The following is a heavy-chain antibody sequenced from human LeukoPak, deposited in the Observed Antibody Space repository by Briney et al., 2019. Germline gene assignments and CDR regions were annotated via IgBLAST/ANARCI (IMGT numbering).Heavy chain of an antibody. Sequence: SQTLSLTSALYGGSFSGYYWSWIRQPPGKGLEWIGEINHSGSTNYNPSLKSRVTISVDTSKNQCSLRLSSVTPPDTAVYYSAPAVQGSYSFYYYGMDVWGQGTTVTVYS. CDR1: GGSFSGYY. CDR2: INHSGST. D-gene: IGHD1-26*01. J-gene: IGHJ6*02. V-gene: IGHV4-34*01. CDR3: APAVQGSYSFYYYGMDV.